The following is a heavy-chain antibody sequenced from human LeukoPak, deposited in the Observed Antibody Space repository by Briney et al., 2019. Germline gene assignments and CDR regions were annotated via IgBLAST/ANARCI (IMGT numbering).Heavy chain of an antibody. D-gene: IGHD2-15*01. CDR1: GYTFTSYY. V-gene: IGHV1-46*01. CDR2: INPSGGST. Sequence: GASVTVSCKASGYTFTSYYMHWVRQAPGQGLEWMGIINPSGGSTSYAQKFQGRVTTTRDTSTSTVYMELSSLRSEDTAVYYCARDGYFIVSGYYFDYWGQGTLVTVSS. CDR3: ARDGYFIVSGYYFDY. J-gene: IGHJ4*02.